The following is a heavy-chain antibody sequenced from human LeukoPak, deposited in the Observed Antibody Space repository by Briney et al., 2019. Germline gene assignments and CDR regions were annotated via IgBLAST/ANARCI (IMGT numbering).Heavy chain of an antibody. D-gene: IGHD3-22*01. CDR2: INQDGSEK. CDR3: ARVSTTMMIVGQYFQH. V-gene: IGHV3-7*01. CDR1: GFTYTTYW. Sequence: PGGSLRLSCAASGFTYTTYWMSWVRQAPGKGLELVANINQDGSEKYYVDSVKGRFTISRDNAKNSLYLQMNSLRAEDTAVYYCARVSTTMMIVGQYFQHWGQGTLVTVSS. J-gene: IGHJ1*01.